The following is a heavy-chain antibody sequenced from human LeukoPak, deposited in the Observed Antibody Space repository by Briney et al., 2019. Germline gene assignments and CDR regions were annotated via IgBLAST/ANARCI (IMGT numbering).Heavy chain of an antibody. CDR3: ARGVTLDY. CDR1: GFTFSTYE. CDR2: ISSGDNIM. D-gene: IGHD2-21*02. J-gene: IGHJ4*02. V-gene: IGHV3-48*03. Sequence: GGSLRLSCAASGFTFSTYEMNWVRQAPGKGLEWVSYISSGDNIMFYADSVKGRFIISRDNAKNSLYLQMNSLRAEDTAVYYCARGVTLDYSGQGTLVTVSS.